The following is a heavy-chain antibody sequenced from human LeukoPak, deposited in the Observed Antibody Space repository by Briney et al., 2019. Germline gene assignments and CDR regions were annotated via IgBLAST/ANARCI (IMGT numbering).Heavy chain of an antibody. CDR3: ARSGGELPIY. Sequence: GGSLRLSCAASGFTFSSYSMNWARQAPGKGLEWVSSISSSSSYIYYADSVKGRFTISRDNAKNSLYLQMNSLRAEDTAVYYCARSGGELPIYWGQGTLVTVSS. D-gene: IGHD1-7*01. CDR1: GFTFSSYS. J-gene: IGHJ4*02. CDR2: ISSSSSYI. V-gene: IGHV3-21*01.